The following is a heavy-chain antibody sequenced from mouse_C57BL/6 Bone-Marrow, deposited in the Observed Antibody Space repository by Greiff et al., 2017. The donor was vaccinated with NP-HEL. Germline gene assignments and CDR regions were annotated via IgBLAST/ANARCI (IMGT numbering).Heavy chain of an antibody. J-gene: IGHJ4*01. CDR3: ARWGAYYSNYKGYAMDY. V-gene: IGHV1-64*01. CDR2: IHPNSGST. D-gene: IGHD2-5*01. CDR1: GYTFTSYW. Sequence: QVQLQQPGAELVKPGASVKLSCQASGYTFTSYWLHWVTQRPGQGLEWIGMIHPNSGSTNYNEKFKSKATLTVDKSSSTAYLQLSSLTSEDSAVCYCARWGAYYSNYKGYAMDYWGQGTSVTVSS.